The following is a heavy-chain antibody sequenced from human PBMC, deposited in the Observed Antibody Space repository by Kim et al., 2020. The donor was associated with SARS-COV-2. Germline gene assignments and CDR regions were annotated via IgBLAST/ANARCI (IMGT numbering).Heavy chain of an antibody. CDR3: ARDRPLYCSGGSSRGWSRCDVFDY. V-gene: IGHV4-34*01. CDR1: GGSFSGYY. Sequence: SETLSLTCAVYGGSFSGYYWSWIRQPPGKGLEWIGEINHSGSTNYNPSLKSRVTISVDTSKNQFSLKLSSVTAADTAVYYCARDRPLYCSGGSSRGWSRCDVFDYWGQGTLVTVSS. D-gene: IGHD2-15*01. J-gene: IGHJ4*02. CDR2: INHSGST.